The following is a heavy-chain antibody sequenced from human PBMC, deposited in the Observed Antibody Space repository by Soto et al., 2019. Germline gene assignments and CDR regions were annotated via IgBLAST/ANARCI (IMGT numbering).Heavy chain of an antibody. V-gene: IGHV3-33*01. CDR1: GFTFSSYG. CDR2: IWYDGSNK. Sequence: QVQLVESGGGVVQTGRSLRLSCAASGFTFSSYGMHWVRQAPGKGLEWVAVIWYDGSNKYYADSVKGRFTISRDNSKNTLYLQMNSLRAEDTAVYYCARERDIVVVVADIHGMDVWGKGTTVTVSS. J-gene: IGHJ6*04. CDR3: ARERDIVVVVADIHGMDV. D-gene: IGHD2-15*01.